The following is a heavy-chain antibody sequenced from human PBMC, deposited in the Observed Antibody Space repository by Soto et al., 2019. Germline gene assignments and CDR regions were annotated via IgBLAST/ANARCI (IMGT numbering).Heavy chain of an antibody. CDR1: GYSFTSYD. CDR3: ARGGFLDPHMDV. CDR2: MNPNSADT. J-gene: IGHJ6*03. Sequence: QVQLVQSGAEVKKPGASVKVSCKTSGYSFTSYDMNWVRQVPGQGPEWMGWMNPNSADTGYAQKLQGRMTMSRDMATRTMYMELSGLTSEDTAVYCCARGGFLDPHMDVWCRGTMVTVSS. V-gene: IGHV1-8*01.